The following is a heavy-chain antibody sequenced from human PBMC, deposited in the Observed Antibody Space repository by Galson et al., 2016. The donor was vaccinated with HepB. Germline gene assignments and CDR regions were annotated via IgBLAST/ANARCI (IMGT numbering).Heavy chain of an antibody. V-gene: IGHV1-18*01. D-gene: IGHD4-11*01. Sequence: SVKVSCKASGYTFTSYGISWVRQAPGQGLEWMGWISAYNGNTNYAQKLQGRVTMTTDTSTSTAYMELRSLRSDDTAVYSCARGSYSNYLGWFDPWGQGTLVTVSS. CDR2: ISAYNGNT. CDR3: ARGSYSNYLGWFDP. CDR1: GYTFTSYG. J-gene: IGHJ5*02.